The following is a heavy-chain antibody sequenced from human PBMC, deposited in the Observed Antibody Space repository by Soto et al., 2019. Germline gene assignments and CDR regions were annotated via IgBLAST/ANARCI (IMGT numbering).Heavy chain of an antibody. V-gene: IGHV4-31*03. D-gene: IGHD3-3*01. CDR1: GGSIXSGGYX. CDR3: ARWWSGSRQGFDP. Sequence: TXXGGSIXSGGYXXXXXXXYPGKGLEWIGYVYYSGSTYYNPSLKSRVTISVDTSKNQFSLKLSSVTAADTAVYYCARWWSGSRQGFDPWGQGTLVTVSS. CDR2: VYYSGST. J-gene: IGHJ5*02.